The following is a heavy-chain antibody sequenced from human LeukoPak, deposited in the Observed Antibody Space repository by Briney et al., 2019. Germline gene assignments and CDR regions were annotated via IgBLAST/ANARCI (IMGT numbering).Heavy chain of an antibody. J-gene: IGHJ5*02. D-gene: IGHD6-19*01. V-gene: IGHV1-69*05. CDR2: IIPIFGTA. Sequence: SVKVSYKVSGGTFSSYAISWVRQAPGQGLEWMGRIIPIFGTANYAQKFQGRVTITTDESTSTAYMELSSLRSEDTAVYYCARAILYSSERWFDPWGQGTLVTVSS. CDR1: GGTFSSYA. CDR3: ARAILYSSERWFDP.